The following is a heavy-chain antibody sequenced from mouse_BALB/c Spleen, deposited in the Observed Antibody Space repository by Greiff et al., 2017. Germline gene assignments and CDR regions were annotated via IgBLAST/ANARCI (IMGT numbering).Heavy chain of an antibody. CDR3: ARSFTTATGFDY. D-gene: IGHD1-2*01. V-gene: IGHV3-2*02. CDR1: GYSITSDYA. J-gene: IGHJ2*01. CDR2: ISYSGST. Sequence: EVQLQQSGPGLVKPSQSLSLTCTVTGYSITSDYAWNWIRQFPGNKLEWMGYISYSGSTSYNPSLKSRISITRDTSKNQFFLQLNSVTTEDTATYYCARSFTTATGFDYGGQGTTLTVSS.